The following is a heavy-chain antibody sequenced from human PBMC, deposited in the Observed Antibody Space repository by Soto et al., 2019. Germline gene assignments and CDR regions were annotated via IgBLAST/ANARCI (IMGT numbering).Heavy chain of an antibody. Sequence: QVQLVQSAAEVKRPGASVEVSCRASGYMFTTYGISWVRQVPGQGLEWMAWVSAYNGNQKYAQKFQDRITMTIDTSTSTVSMEFRSLTPDDTAIYYCARTGGVMAARPLEYWGQGTLVTVSS. J-gene: IGHJ4*02. CDR3: ARTGGVMAARPLEY. CDR2: VSAYNGNQ. D-gene: IGHD6-6*01. V-gene: IGHV1-18*04. CDR1: GYMFTTYG.